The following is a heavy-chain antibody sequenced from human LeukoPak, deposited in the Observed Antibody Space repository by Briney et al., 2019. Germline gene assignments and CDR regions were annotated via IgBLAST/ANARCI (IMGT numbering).Heavy chain of an antibody. Sequence: GGSLRLSCVVSGFSFSDSYMTWLRQTPGKGLEWLAYISGSGSDIYYADSVKGRFTISRDNAKNSLYLQMNSLRAEDTAVYYCARDFMYSGNCAGCWGQGTLVTVSS. CDR2: ISGSGSDI. V-gene: IGHV3-11*04. D-gene: IGHD6-13*01. CDR1: GFSFSDSY. J-gene: IGHJ4*02. CDR3: ARDFMYSGNCAGC.